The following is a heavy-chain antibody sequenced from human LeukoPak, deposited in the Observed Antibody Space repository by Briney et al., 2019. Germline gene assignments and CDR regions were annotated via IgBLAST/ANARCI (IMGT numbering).Heavy chain of an antibody. J-gene: IGHJ4*02. CDR2: IYDSGST. CDR1: GGSIRSSYYY. D-gene: IGHD6-6*01. V-gene: IGHV4-39*01. CDR3: ARGAWYSSSLEEIDY. Sequence: SETLSLTCTVSGGSIRSSYYYWGWIRQPPGKGLEWIGSIYDSGSTYYNPSLKSRFTISVDTSKNQFSLKLSSVTAADTAVYYCARGAWYSSSLEEIDYWGQGTLVTVSS.